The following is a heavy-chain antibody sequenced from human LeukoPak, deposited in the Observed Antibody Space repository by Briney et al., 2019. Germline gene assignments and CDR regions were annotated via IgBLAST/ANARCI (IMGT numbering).Heavy chain of an antibody. V-gene: IGHV3-7*01. CDR3: ARTGSSVHFDY. CDR2: IKQDGSEK. D-gene: IGHD2-15*01. Sequence: PGGSLRLSCAASGFTFSIYWMSWVRQAPGKGLEWVANIKQDGSEKYYVDSVKGRFTISRGNAKNSLYLQMNSLRAEDTAVYYCARTGSSVHFDYWGQGTLVTVSS. CDR1: GFTFSIYW. J-gene: IGHJ4*02.